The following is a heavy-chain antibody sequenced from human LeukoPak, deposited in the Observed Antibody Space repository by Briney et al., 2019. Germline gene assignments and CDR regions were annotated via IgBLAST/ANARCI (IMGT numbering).Heavy chain of an antibody. D-gene: IGHD2-15*01. J-gene: IGHJ4*02. CDR2: VRHDDSNS. V-gene: IGHV3-30*02. CDR3: SKDINSYCRGDCSDY. Sequence: GGSLRLSCAASGFTFSKHGMHWVRQAPGKALEWEAFVRHDDSNSYYADSVKGRFTISRDNSKNTVDLQMNSLRPEDTAIYYCSKDINSYCRGDCSDYWGQGTLVIVSS. CDR1: GFTFSKHG.